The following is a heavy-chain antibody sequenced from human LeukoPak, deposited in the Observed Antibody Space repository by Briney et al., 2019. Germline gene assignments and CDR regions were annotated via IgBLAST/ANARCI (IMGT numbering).Heavy chain of an antibody. V-gene: IGHV1-69*06. CDR1: GDTFSNYV. J-gene: IGHJ6*03. CDR2: IIPIFGTT. D-gene: IGHD5-24*01. Sequence: SVNVSCKASGDTFSNYVITWVRQAPGQGLEWVGWIIPIFGTTKYAQRFQDRVTITADRSMTTAYMDLPSLKYDDTAVYFCAKGREMSAILGAHYYYINVWGKGTTVTVSS. CDR3: AKGREMSAILGAHYYYINV.